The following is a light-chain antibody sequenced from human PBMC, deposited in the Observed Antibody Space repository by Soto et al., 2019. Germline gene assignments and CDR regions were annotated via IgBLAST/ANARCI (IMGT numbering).Light chain of an antibody. Sequence: QSALTQPASVSGSPGQSITISCIGTSSDVGGYNYVSWYQQHPGKAPKLMIYEVSNRPSGVSNRFSGSKSGNTASLTISGLQAEDEADYYCSSYTSSSTLEVFGGGTQLTVL. J-gene: IGLJ2*01. CDR3: SSYTSSSTLEV. CDR2: EVS. CDR1: SSDVGGYNY. V-gene: IGLV2-14*01.